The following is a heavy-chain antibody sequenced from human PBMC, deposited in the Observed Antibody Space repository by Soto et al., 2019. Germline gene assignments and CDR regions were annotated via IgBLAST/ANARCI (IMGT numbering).Heavy chain of an antibody. V-gene: IGHV4-30-2*01. CDR1: GGSISSGGYS. CDR2: TYHSGTT. CDR3: ARELRGWFDP. J-gene: IGHJ5*02. Sequence: SETLSLTCAVSGGSISSGGYSWSWIRQPPGKGLEWIGYTYHSGTTYYNPSLKSRVTISVDKSKNQFSLKLSSVTAADTAVYYCARELRGWFDPWGQGTLVTVSS.